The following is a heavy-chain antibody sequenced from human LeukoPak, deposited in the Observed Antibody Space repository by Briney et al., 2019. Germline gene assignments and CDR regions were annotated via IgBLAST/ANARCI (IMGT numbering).Heavy chain of an antibody. J-gene: IGHJ6*02. CDR2: IYYSGST. CDR1: GGSISSSSYY. V-gene: IGHV4-39*07. CDR3: ARETDYYGMDV. Sequence: SETLSLTCTVSGGSISSSSYYWGWIRQPPGKGLEWIGSIYYSGSTYYNPSLKSRVTISVDTSKNQFSLKLSSVTAADTAVYCCARETDYYGMDVWGQGTTVTVSS.